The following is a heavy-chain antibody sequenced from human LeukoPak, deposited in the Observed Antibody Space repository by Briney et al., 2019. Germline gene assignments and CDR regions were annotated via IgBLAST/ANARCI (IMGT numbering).Heavy chain of an antibody. CDR1: GGSITGYY. Sequence: SETLSLTCTVSGGSITGYYWTWIRQRAGKGLEWIGRIYSGGSTNYNPPLKSRVTMSVDTSKNQFSLKLSSVTAADTAVYYCATGRDADSARGYYDMDVWGQGTTVTVSS. D-gene: IGHD5-24*01. CDR3: ATGRDADSARGYYDMDV. J-gene: IGHJ6*02. CDR2: IYSGGST. V-gene: IGHV4-4*07.